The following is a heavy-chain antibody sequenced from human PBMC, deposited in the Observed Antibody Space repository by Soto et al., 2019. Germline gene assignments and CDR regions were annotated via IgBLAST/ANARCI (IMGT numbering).Heavy chain of an antibody. D-gene: IGHD3-9*01. CDR2: IGTAGDT. CDR3: ARAIDYDILTGYPAPTDY. V-gene: IGHV3-13*04. Sequence: AGGALRLSCSASGFTFRSYHMPWGRQAPGKSLEWVSAIGTAGDTYYPGSVKGRFTISRENAKNSLYLQMNSLRAGDTAVYYCARAIDYDILTGYPAPTDYWGQGTLVTVSS. CDR1: GFTFRSYH. J-gene: IGHJ4*02.